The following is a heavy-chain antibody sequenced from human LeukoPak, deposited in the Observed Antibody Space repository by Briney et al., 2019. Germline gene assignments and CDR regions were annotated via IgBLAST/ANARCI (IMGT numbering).Heavy chain of an antibody. J-gene: IGHJ4*02. D-gene: IGHD5-12*01. Sequence: PGRSLRLSCAASGFTFDNHAIHWVRQAPGKGLEWVGVITYDGVNEYYGDSVKGRFSISRDNSKNTLNLQMNSLRAEDTAVYYCARGHHSGYEYILDYWGQGTLVTVSS. CDR2: ITYDGVNE. V-gene: IGHV3-30*01. CDR1: GFTFDNHA. CDR3: ARGHHSGYEYILDY.